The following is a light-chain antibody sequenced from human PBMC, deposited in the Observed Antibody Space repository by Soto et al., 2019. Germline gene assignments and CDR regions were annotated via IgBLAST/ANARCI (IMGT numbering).Light chain of an antibody. CDR1: SSDIGGYDY. CDR3: CSYTRTSNHYL. V-gene: IGLV2-14*01. CDR2: EVR. Sequence: QSVLTHPASVSWSPGHSITISCTGTSSDIGGYDYVSWYQQRPGKAPKLMIYEVRYRPSGVSNRFSDSKSGNTASLTISGLQAEDEAVYYCCSYTRTSNHYLFGSGTKVTVL. J-gene: IGLJ1*01.